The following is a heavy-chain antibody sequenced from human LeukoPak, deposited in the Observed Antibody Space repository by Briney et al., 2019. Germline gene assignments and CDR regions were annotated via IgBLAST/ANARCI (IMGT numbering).Heavy chain of an antibody. D-gene: IGHD5-12*01. Sequence: GRSLRLSCAASGFSFNAYWMAWVRQAPGTGLEWVANINPAGSETFHVDPVKGRFSISRDHAKNLVYLQMNSLRAEDTAVYYCATFGLVAALDLWGQGTLVTVSS. CDR2: INPAGSET. CDR1: GFSFNAYW. V-gene: IGHV3-7*01. CDR3: ATFGLVAALDL. J-gene: IGHJ4*02.